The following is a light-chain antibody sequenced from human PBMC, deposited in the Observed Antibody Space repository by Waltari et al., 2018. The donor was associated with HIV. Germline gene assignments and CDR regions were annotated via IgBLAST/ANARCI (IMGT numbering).Light chain of an antibody. V-gene: IGLV2-8*01. CDR1: SSDVGGYNY. CDR2: EAS. J-gene: IGLJ3*02. CDR3: SSYAGSNNLV. Sequence: QSALTQPPSASGSPGQSVTISCTGTSSDVGGYNYVSWYEQHPGKAPKLMIYEASKRPSGVPYPFSGSQSCYTASLTVSGLQAEDESDYYCSSYAGSNNLVFGGGTKLTVL.